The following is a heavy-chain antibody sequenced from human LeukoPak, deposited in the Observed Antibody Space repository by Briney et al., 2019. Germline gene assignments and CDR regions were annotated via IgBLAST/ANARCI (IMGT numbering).Heavy chain of an antibody. J-gene: IGHJ4*02. Sequence: GESLKISCKGSGYSFTSYWISWVRQMPEKGLEWMGRIDPSDSYTNYSPSFQGHVTISADKSISTAYLQWSSLKASDTAMYYCARHYGSGFPLDYWGQGTLVTVSS. D-gene: IGHD3-10*01. CDR2: IDPSDSYT. V-gene: IGHV5-10-1*01. CDR3: ARHYGSGFPLDY. CDR1: GYSFTSYW.